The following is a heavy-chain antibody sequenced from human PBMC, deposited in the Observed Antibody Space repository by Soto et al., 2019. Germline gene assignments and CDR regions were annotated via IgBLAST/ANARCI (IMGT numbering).Heavy chain of an antibody. CDR1: DGSFSPNY. CDR3: ARLGRYYQAFDS. Sequence: QVRLQESGPGLVTSSETLSLTCTVSDGSFSPNYWGWIRQPPGKGLEWIGYIYYAGTTTYNPSLKGRATISLDTSENQFSLKVRSVTAADTAVYYCARLGRYYQAFDSWGQGTLVTVSS. V-gene: IGHV4-59*08. D-gene: IGHD3-22*01. CDR2: IYYAGTT. J-gene: IGHJ4*02.